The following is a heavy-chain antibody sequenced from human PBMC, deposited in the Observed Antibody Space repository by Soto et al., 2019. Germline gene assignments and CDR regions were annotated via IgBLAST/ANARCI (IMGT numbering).Heavy chain of an antibody. CDR1: GGTFSSYA. J-gene: IGHJ6*02. Sequence: QVQLVQSGAEVKKPGSSVKVSCKASGGTFSSYAISWVRQAPGQGLEWMGGIIPIFGTANYAQKFQGRVTITADESTSTAYMELSSLRSEYTAVYYCARRYCSGGSCRQYYYYGMDVWGQGTTVTVSS. CDR3: ARRYCSGGSCRQYYYYGMDV. V-gene: IGHV1-69*01. CDR2: IIPIFGTA. D-gene: IGHD2-15*01.